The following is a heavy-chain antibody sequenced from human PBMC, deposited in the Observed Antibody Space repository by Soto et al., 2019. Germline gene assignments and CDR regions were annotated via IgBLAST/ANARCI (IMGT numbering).Heavy chain of an antibody. J-gene: IGHJ5*02. CDR2: INAGNGNT. D-gene: IGHD2-2*01. Sequence: GASVKVSCKASGYTFTSYAMHWVRQAPGQRLEWMGWINAGNGNTKYSQKFQGRVTITRDTSASTAYVELSSLRSEDTAVYYCARMYCSSTGCYRRWFDPWGQGTLVTVSS. CDR1: GYTFTSYA. CDR3: ARMYCSSTGCYRRWFDP. V-gene: IGHV1-3*01.